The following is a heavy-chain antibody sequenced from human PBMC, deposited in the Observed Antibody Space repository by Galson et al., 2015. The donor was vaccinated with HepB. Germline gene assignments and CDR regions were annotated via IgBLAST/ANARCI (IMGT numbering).Heavy chain of an antibody. Sequence: SVKVSCKASGGTFSSHTLSWVRRAPGQGLEWMGGIIPIFGSGNYAQKLQGRVTITADASKSTTYMELSSLRSEDTAVYYCVRQYDTSGYYAYWGQGTLVTVSS. CDR3: VRQYDTSGYYAY. CDR2: IIPIFGSG. V-gene: IGHV1-69*13. D-gene: IGHD3-22*01. CDR1: GGTFSSHT. J-gene: IGHJ4*02.